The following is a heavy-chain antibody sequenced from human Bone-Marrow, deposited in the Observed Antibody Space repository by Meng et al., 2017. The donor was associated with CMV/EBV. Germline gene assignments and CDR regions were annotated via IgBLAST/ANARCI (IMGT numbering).Heavy chain of an antibody. V-gene: IGHV3-21*01. J-gene: IGHJ4*02. CDR3: ARDRSKGGAIDY. CDR1: GFTFSSYS. D-gene: IGHD3-16*02. Sequence: GESLKISCAASGFTFSSYSMNWVRQAPGKGLEWVSSISSSSSYIYYADSVKGRFTISRDNAKNSLYLQMNSLRAEDTAVYYCARDRSKGGAIDYWGRGTLVTVSS. CDR2: ISSSSSYI.